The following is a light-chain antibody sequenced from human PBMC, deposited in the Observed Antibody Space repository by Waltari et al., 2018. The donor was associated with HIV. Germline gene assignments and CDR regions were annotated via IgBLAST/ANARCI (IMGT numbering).Light chain of an antibody. J-gene: IGLJ3*02. V-gene: IGLV2-14*01. CDR3: SSYTSSSTWV. CDR2: EVS. CDR1: SSDVGGYNY. Sequence: QSALTQPASVSGSPGQSITISCTGTSSDVGGYNYVSWYQQHPGKAHKLMIYEVSNRPSGVANRFSGSKSGNTASLTSSGLQAEDEADYYCSSYTSSSTWVFGGGTKLTVL.